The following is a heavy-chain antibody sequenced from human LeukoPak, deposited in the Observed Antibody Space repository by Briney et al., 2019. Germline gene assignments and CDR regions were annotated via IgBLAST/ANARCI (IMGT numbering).Heavy chain of an antibody. CDR3: AKGEYCSSTSCAPFDP. J-gene: IGHJ5*02. CDR1: GFTFSSYG. Sequence: GGSLRLSRAASGFTFSSYGMHWVRQAPGQGLEWVAFIRYEGSNKYYADSVKGRFTISRDNSKNTLYLQMNSLRAEDTAVYYCAKGEYCSSTSCAPFDPWGQGTLVTVSS. D-gene: IGHD2-2*01. CDR2: IRYEGSNK. V-gene: IGHV3-30*02.